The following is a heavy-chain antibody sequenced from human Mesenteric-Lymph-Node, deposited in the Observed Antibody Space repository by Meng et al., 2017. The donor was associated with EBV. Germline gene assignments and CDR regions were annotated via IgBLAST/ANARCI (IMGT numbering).Heavy chain of an antibody. CDR3: ARGLGGSGKYHFDF. J-gene: IGHJ4*02. Sequence: QVPQPEPGPGRVEPSWHLSLTCAVSGGSSYASHWGSWVRQPPGKGLELIGQTYNCGSSNYSQSYKGRVSMSVDNSKNQFSLTLHSVTAADTAVYYCARGLGGSGKYHFDFWGPGILVTVFS. V-gene: IGHV4-4*02. D-gene: IGHD3-10*01. CDR1: GGSSYASHW. CDR2: TYNCGSS.